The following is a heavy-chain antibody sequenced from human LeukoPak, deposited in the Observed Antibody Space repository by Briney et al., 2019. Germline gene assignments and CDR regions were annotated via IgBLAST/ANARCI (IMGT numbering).Heavy chain of an antibody. V-gene: IGHV1-46*01. D-gene: IGHD3-16*01. J-gene: IGHJ5*02. CDR1: GYTFTNYH. CDR2: INPSGGYT. Sequence: ASVKVSCKASGYTFTNYHMQWVRQAPGQGLEWVGIINPSGGYTTDAQKFQGRVTMTRDTSTSTVYMELSSLRSEDSAVYYCAGGYNYASGPWGQGTLVTISS. CDR3: AGGYNYASGP.